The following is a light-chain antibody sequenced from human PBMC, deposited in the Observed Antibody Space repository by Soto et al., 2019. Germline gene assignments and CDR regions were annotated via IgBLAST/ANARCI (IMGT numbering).Light chain of an antibody. Sequence: EIVLTQSPGTLSLSPGERATLSSTASQSVSSNYVGWFQQRPGKDPRLLIYAASSRATDIPDRFSGSGSGTNFTLTISRLETEDFAVYYCHQYDKSPWTFGQGTKVYIK. J-gene: IGKJ1*01. CDR1: QSVSSNY. CDR2: AAS. CDR3: HQYDKSPWT. V-gene: IGKV3-20*01.